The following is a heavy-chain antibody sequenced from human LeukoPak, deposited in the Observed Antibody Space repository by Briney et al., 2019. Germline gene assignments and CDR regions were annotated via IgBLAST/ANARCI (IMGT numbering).Heavy chain of an antibody. J-gene: IGHJ4*02. CDR1: GFTFSSHS. V-gene: IGHV3-21*01. D-gene: IGHD3-3*01. CDR2: ISSSSSYI. Sequence: GGSLRLSCAASGFTFSSHSMNWVRQAPGKGLEWVSSISSSSSYIYYADSVKGRFTISRDNAKNSLYLQMNSLRAEDTAVYYCARSLTIFGVVIAGSYPPTDYWGQGTLVTVSS. CDR3: ARSLTIFGVVIAGSYPPTDY.